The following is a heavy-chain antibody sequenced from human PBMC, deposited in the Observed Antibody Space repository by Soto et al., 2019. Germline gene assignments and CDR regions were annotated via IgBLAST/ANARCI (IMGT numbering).Heavy chain of an antibody. D-gene: IGHD1-26*01. Sequence: GGSLRLSCTASGFPFSHYAMNWVRQGPGTRLEWVADISGSGDSARYADSVKGRFTISRDNSKSTVYLELNNLSAEDTAVYHCAKNQGVELVPLATVDWFDPWGQGSVVTVS. V-gene: IGHV3-23*01. CDR1: GFPFSHYA. CDR2: ISGSGDSA. CDR3: AKNQGVELVPLATVDWFDP. J-gene: IGHJ5*02.